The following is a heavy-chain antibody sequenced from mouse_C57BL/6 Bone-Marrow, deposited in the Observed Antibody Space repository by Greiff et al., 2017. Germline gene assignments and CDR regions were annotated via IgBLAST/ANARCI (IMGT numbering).Heavy chain of an antibody. Sequence: EVKVVESGGGLVKPGGSLKLSCAASGFTFSDYGMHWVRQAPEQGLEWVAYISRGSSTLYYADKVKGRFTISRDNAKNTLCLQRMSLRAEDTAMYYCARTYGSSYWDYWGQGTTLTVSS. J-gene: IGHJ2*01. D-gene: IGHD1-1*01. CDR2: ISRGSSTL. CDR3: ARTYGSSYWDY. CDR1: GFTFSDYG. V-gene: IGHV5-17*01.